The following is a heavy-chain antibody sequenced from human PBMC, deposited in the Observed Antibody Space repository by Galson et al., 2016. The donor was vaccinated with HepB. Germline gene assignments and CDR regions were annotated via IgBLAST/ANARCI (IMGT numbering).Heavy chain of an antibody. J-gene: IGHJ6*02. CDR1: GFTFSSYW. CDR3: ARGMRVIVYEIDF. Sequence: SLRLSCAASGFTFSSYWMHWVRQEPGKGLVWVSRLNSDGSETNYADSVKGRFIISRDNAKNTVYLHLNSLRAEDTALYNCARGMRVIVYEIDFWGQGTTVTVSS. CDR2: LNSDGSET. V-gene: IGHV3-74*01. D-gene: IGHD3-16*02.